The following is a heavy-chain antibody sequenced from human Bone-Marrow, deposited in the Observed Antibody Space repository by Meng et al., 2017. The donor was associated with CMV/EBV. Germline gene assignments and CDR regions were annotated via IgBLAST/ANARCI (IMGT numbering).Heavy chain of an antibody. CDR3: ARGSGDGYNLGWFDP. V-gene: IGHV4-61*02. J-gene: IGHJ5*02. CDR1: GGSISSGSYY. Sequence: QGPLQESGPGLVKPPQTLSLTCTVSGGSISSGSYYWSWIRQPAGKGLEWIGRIYTSGSTNYNPSLKSRVTISVDTSKNQFSLKLSSVTAADTAVYYCARGSGDGYNLGWFDPWGQGTLVTVSS. D-gene: IGHD5-24*01. CDR2: IYTSGST.